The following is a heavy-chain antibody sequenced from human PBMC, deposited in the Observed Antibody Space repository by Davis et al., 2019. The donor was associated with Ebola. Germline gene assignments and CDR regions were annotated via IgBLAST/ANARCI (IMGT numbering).Heavy chain of an antibody. CDR3: ARGWFRGGMDV. CDR2: TYYNSKWYN. Sequence: HSQTLSLTCAISGDSVSSAGWNWIRHSPSRGLEWLGRTYYNSKWYNDYAVSVKSRITINPDTSKNQFSLQLNSVTPEDTALYYCARGWFRGGMDVWGEGTTVTVSS. D-gene: IGHD3-10*01. J-gene: IGHJ6*04. CDR1: GDSVSSAG. V-gene: IGHV6-1*01.